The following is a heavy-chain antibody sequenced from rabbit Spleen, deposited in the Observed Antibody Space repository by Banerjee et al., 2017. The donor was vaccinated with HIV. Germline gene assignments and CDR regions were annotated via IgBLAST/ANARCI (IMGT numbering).Heavy chain of an antibody. CDR2: IYGGSGST. Sequence: QEQLVESGGDLVKPGASLTLTCTASGFSFSSSYYMCWVRQAPGKGLEWIGCIYGGSGSTDYASWAKGRFTISKTSSTTVTLQMTGLTAADTATYFCARAGEGGDGYLNLWGPGTLVTVS. CDR3: ARAGEGGDGYLNL. D-gene: IGHD5-1*01. J-gene: IGHJ4*01. V-gene: IGHV1S45*01. CDR1: GFSFSSSYY.